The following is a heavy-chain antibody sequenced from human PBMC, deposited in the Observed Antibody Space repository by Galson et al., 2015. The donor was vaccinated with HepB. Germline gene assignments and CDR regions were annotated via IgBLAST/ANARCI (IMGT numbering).Heavy chain of an antibody. CDR3: TRAAAGRTATTTLA. CDR2: VSFDGRNT. Sequence: SLRLSCAASGLRFSKYWMSWVRQAPGKGLEWVAGVSFDGRNTYYADSVKGRFIISRDSSKKTVYLQMNSLRSKDTAVYYCTRAAAGRTATTTLAWGQGLLVTVSS. V-gene: IGHV3-30*03. CDR1: GLRFSKYW. J-gene: IGHJ5*02. D-gene: IGHD4-17*01.